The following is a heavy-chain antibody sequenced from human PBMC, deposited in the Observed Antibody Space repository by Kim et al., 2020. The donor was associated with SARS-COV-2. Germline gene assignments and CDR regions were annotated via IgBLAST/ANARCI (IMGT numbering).Heavy chain of an antibody. J-gene: IGHJ4*02. Sequence: SVSYAHSVKGRFTISRDTAKHSLYLQMNSLRADDTAVYYCARIYDVGDYWGQGTLVTVSS. D-gene: IGHD5-12*01. CDR2: SV. V-gene: IGHV3-11*01. CDR3: ARIYDVGDY.